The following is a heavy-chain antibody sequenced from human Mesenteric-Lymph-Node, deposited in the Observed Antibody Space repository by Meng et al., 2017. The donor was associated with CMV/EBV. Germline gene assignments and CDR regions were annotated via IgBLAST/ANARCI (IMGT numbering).Heavy chain of an antibody. Sequence: SCKASGYTFTSYYMHWVRQAPGQGLEWMGIINPSGGSTSYAQKFQGRVTMTTDMSTGTVYMDLSRLRNEDTAVYYCATHLKAFGFDYWDQGTLVTVSS. CDR2: INPSGGST. CDR1: GYTFTSYY. D-gene: IGHD3-3*02. V-gene: IGHV1-46*01. J-gene: IGHJ4*02. CDR3: ATHLKAFGFDY.